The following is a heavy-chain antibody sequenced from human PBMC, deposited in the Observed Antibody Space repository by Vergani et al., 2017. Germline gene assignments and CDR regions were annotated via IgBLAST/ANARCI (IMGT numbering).Heavy chain of an antibody. D-gene: IGHD2-15*01. CDR3: ARDRLRSPYTYYYYGMDV. J-gene: IGHJ6*02. CDR2: ISYDGSNK. Sequence: QVQLVESGGGVVQPGRSLRLSCAASGFTFSSYAMHWVRQAPGKGLEWVAVISYDGSNKYYADSVKGRFTISRDNSKNTLYLQMNSLRAEDTAVYYCARDRLRSPYTYYYYGMDVWGQGTTVTVSS. CDR1: GFTFSSYA. V-gene: IGHV3-30-3*01.